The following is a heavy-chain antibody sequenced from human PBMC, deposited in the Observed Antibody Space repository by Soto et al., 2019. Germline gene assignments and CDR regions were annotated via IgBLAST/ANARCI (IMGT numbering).Heavy chain of an antibody. CDR2: IYWGDDK. Sequence: QITLKESGPTLVKPTQTLTLTCTFSGFSLSTGGVGVGWVRQPPGKALEWLALIYWGDDKRYSPSLKSRLTIAKDTSKNQVVLTVTNMDPVDTATYYCAHRPWDSGSSGSYDFDYWGQGTLVTVSS. J-gene: IGHJ4*02. D-gene: IGHD1-26*01. V-gene: IGHV2-5*02. CDR3: AHRPWDSGSSGSYDFDY. CDR1: GFSLSTGGVG.